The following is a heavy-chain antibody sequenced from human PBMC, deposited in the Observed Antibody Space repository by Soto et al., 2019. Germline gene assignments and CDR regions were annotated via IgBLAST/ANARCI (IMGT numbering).Heavy chain of an antibody. CDR2: ISAYNGNT. Sequence: ASVKVSCKASGYTFTSYGISWVRQAPGQGLEWMGWISAYNGNTNYAQKLQGRVTMTTDTSTSTAYMELRSLRSDDTAVYYCARDLYSGSLRDGMDVWGQGTTVTVSS. CDR3: ARDLYSGSLRDGMDV. CDR1: GYTFTSYG. J-gene: IGHJ6*02. V-gene: IGHV1-18*01. D-gene: IGHD1-26*01.